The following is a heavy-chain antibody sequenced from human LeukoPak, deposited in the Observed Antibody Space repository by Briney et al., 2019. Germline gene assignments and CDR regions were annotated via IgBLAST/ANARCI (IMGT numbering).Heavy chain of an antibody. CDR1: GFTFSSYG. CDR2: IWYDGSNK. D-gene: IGHD6-19*01. V-gene: IGHV3-33*06. Sequence: GGSLRLSCAASGFTFSSYGMHWVRQAPGKGLEWVAVIWYDGSNKYYADSVKGRFTISRDNSKNTLYLQMNSLRAEDTAVYYCAKGAVAGPGGVYYFDYWGQGTLVTASS. CDR3: AKGAVAGPGGVYYFDY. J-gene: IGHJ4*02.